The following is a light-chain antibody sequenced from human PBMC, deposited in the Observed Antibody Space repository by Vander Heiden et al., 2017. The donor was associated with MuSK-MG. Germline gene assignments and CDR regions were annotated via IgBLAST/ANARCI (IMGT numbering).Light chain of an antibody. J-gene: IGKJ4*01. V-gene: IGKV4-1*01. CDR2: WAS. Sequence: DIVMTQSPHSLAATLGEGATINCKASQTVLYSSNSKNYLAWYQQKSGQPPKLLIYWASTRESGVPDRFSGSGSGTDFTLTINSVQAEDVALYYCQHYYTTPLSFGGGTKVEIK. CDR3: QHYYTTPLS. CDR1: QTVLYSSNSKNY.